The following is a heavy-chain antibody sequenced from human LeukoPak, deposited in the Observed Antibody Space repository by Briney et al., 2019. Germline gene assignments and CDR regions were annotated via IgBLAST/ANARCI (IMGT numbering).Heavy chain of an antibody. V-gene: IGHV3-23*01. D-gene: IGHD3-10*01. J-gene: IGHJ4*02. CDR1: GFTFSSYA. Sequence: GGSLRLSCAASGFTFSSYAMSWVRQAPGKGLEWVSAISGSGGSTYYADSVKGRFTISRDNSKNTLYQQMNSLRAEDKAVYYCAKDRSGSGYFDYWGQGTLVTVSS. CDR2: ISGSGGST. CDR3: AKDRSGSGYFDY.